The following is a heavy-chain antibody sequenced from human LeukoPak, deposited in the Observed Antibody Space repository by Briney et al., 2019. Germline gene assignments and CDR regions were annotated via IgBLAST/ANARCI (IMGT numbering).Heavy chain of an antibody. CDR2: INHSGGT. D-gene: IGHD6-13*01. CDR1: GGSFSAYS. Sequence: PSEALSLTCADYGGSFSAYSWTWIRQPPGKGLEWIGEINHSGGTNHNPSLKSRVSISRDSSKNQIFLKLRSVTAADTAVYYCAGPQAGAAFEIWSQGTMVTVSS. CDR3: AGPQAGAAFEI. V-gene: IGHV4-34*01. J-gene: IGHJ3*02.